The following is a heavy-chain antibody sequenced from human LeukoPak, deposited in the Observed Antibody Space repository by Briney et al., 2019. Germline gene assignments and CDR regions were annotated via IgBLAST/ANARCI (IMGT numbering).Heavy chain of an antibody. V-gene: IGHV3-7*01. CDR3: ARGGDDYYGMDV. D-gene: IGHD3-10*01. CDR1: GFTFSSYW. Sequence: GGSLRLSCAASGFTFSSYWMSWVRQAPGKGLEWVANIKQEGSERYYVDSVMGRFTISRDNAKNSLYLQMNSLRAEDTAVSYCARGGDDYYGMDVWGQGTTVTVSS. CDR2: IKQEGSER. J-gene: IGHJ6*02.